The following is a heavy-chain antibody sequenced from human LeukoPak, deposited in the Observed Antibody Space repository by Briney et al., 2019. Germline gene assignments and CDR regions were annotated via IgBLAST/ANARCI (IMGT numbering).Heavy chain of an antibody. J-gene: IGHJ6*03. CDR1: GYTFTSYD. Sequence: VASVKVSCKASGYTFTSYDINWVRQATGQGLEWMGWMNPNSGNTGYAQKFQGRVTMTRNTSISTAYMELSSLRSEDTAVYYCARNQGYDFWSGYGGDYYYYMDVWGKGTTVTVSS. D-gene: IGHD3-3*01. CDR3: ARNQGYDFWSGYGGDYYYYMDV. CDR2: MNPNSGNT. V-gene: IGHV1-8*02.